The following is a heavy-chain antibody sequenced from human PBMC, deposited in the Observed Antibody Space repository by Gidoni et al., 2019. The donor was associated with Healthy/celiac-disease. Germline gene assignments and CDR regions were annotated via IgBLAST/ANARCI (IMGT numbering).Heavy chain of an antibody. CDR3: ASELVVPAAIASGAFDI. J-gene: IGHJ3*02. Sequence: QVQLQESGPGLVKPSETLSLTCTVSGGSISSYYWSWIRQPPGKGLEWSGYIYYSGSTNHNPSLKSRVTISVVTSKNQFSLKLSSVTAADTAVYYCASELVVPAAIASGAFDIWGQGTMVTVSS. D-gene: IGHD2-2*01. CDR2: IYYSGST. CDR1: GGSISSYY. V-gene: IGHV4-59*08.